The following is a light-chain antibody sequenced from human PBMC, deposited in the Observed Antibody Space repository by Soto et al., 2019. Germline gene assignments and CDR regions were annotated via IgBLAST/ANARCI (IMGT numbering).Light chain of an antibody. J-gene: IGKJ2*01. CDR2: AAS. CDR1: QSISTY. V-gene: IGKV1-39*01. CDR3: QQSYSSPMYT. Sequence: IQMTQSPSSLSASVGDRVTIACRASQSISTYLNWYQQTPGKAPKLLIYAASNLQNGVPSRFSGSGSGREFTLTISSLQPEDFATYYCQQSYSSPMYTFGPGTNLEIK.